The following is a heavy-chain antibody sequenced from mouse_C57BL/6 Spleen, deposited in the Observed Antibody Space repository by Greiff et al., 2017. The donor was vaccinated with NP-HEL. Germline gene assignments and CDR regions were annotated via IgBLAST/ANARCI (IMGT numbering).Heavy chain of an antibody. Sequence: VQLQESGPELVKPGASVKISCKASGYAFSSSWMNWVKQRPGKGLEWIGRIYPGDGDTNYNGKFKGKATLTADKSSSTAYMQLSSLTSEDSAVYFCARKGDGGDYYAMDYWGQGTSVTVSS. CDR1: GYAFSSSW. CDR3: ARKGDGGDYYAMDY. J-gene: IGHJ4*01. CDR2: IYPGDGDT. D-gene: IGHD1-1*01. V-gene: IGHV1-82*01.